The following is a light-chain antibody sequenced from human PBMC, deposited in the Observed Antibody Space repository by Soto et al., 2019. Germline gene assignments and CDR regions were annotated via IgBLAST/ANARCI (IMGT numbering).Light chain of an antibody. J-gene: IGLJ3*02. CDR1: SSDVGYYNY. CDR3: ISYTISSPYLV. CDR2: DVN. V-gene: IGLV2-14*03. Sequence: QPALTQPASVSGSPGQSITISCTGTSSDVGYYNYVSWYQQHPGKAPTLMIYDVNNRSSGVSNRFSGSKSGNTASLTISGLQAEDEADYYCISYTISSPYLVFGGGTKLTVL.